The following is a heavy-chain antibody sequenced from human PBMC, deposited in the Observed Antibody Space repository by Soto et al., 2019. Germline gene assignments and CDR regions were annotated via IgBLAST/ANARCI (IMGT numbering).Heavy chain of an antibody. CDR3: AREGNGYEDY. J-gene: IGHJ4*02. V-gene: IGHV1-18*04. D-gene: IGHD5-18*01. CDR1: GYTFIRYG. Sequence: QVQLVQSGGEIKKPGASVNVSCKASGYTFIRYGISWVRQAPGQGFEWMGWISGKNDKRNHAQKFRGRITMTTDTSTTTAYLEVRSLGSDATAIYYCAREGNGYEDYWGQGTLVTVSS. CDR2: ISGKNDKR.